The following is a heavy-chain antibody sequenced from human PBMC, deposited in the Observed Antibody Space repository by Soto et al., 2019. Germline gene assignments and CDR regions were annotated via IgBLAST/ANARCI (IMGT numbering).Heavy chain of an antibody. CDR3: ARESRSWYGSIWDY. Sequence: SETLSLTCAVSGGSISSSNWWSWVRQPPGKGLEWIGEIYHSGSTNYNPSLKSRVTISVDTSKNQFSLKLSSVTAADTAVYYCARESRSWYGSIWDYWGQGTLVTVSS. D-gene: IGHD6-13*01. CDR1: GGSISSSNW. J-gene: IGHJ4*02. CDR2: IYHSGST. V-gene: IGHV4-4*02.